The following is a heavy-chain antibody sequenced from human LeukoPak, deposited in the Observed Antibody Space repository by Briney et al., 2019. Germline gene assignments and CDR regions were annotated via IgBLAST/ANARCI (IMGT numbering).Heavy chain of an antibody. D-gene: IGHD1/OR15-1a*01. CDR1: GYTFTSYG. Sequence: ASVKVSCKASGYTFTSYGITWVRQAPGQGLEWMGWISPFNGNTDYARQLQGRVTMTTDTSTSIAYLELRSLKSNDTAVYYCARDVEQMSDYWGQGTLVTVSS. V-gene: IGHV1-18*01. J-gene: IGHJ4*02. CDR3: ARDVEQMSDY. CDR2: ISPFNGNT.